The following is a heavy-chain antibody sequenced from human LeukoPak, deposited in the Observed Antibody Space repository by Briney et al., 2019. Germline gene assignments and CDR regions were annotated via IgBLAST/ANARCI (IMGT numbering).Heavy chain of an antibody. V-gene: IGHV1-2*02. CDR1: GYTFTGYY. J-gene: IGHJ4*02. D-gene: IGHD3-9*01. Sequence: VASVKVSCKASGYTFTGYYMHWVRQAPGQGLEWMGWINPNSGGTNYAQKFQGRVTMTRDTSISTAYMELSRLRSDDTAVYYCARSDTIFYMGTYWGQGTLVTVSS. CDR2: INPNSGGT. CDR3: ARSDTIFYMGTY.